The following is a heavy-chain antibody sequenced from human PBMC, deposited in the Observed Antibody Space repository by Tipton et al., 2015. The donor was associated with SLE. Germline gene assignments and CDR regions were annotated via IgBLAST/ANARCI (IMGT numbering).Heavy chain of an antibody. CDR1: GFTFGDYA. J-gene: IGHJ2*01. Sequence: SLRLSCTASGFTFGDYAMGWVRQAPGKGLEWVTFIRSRDYGGTPEYAASVRGRFTISRDDSKSIAYLQMNSLKTEDTAMFYCTRRRTPHHWYFDLWGRGTLVTVSS. V-gene: IGHV3-49*04. CDR2: IRSRDYGGTP. CDR3: TRRRTPHHWYFDL.